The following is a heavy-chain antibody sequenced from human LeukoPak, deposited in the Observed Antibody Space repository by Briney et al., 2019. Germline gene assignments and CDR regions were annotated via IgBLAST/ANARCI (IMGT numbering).Heavy chain of an antibody. V-gene: IGHV1-18*01. D-gene: IGHD4-17*01. J-gene: IGHJ4*02. CDR3: ARDHWDGDYLFDY. CDR2: ISAYNGNT. Sequence: ASVKVSCKASGYTFTSYGIRRVRPAPGQGLEWMGWISAYNGNTNYAQNLQGKATMTTDTSTSTAYMELRSLRSDATAVYYCARDHWDGDYLFDYWGQGTLVTVSS. CDR1: GYTFTSYG.